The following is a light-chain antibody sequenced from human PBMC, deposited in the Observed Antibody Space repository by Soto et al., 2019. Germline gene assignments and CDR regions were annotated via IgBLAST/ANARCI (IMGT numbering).Light chain of an antibody. CDR3: QQYYSYPLT. Sequence: DIQMTQSPSTLSGSFGDRVTITCRASQTISSWLAWYQQKPGKAPKLLIYKASTLKSGVPSRFSGSGSGTDFTLTISCLQSEDFATYYCQQYYSYPLTFGGGTKVDIK. CDR1: QTISSW. V-gene: IGKV1-5*03. CDR2: KAS. J-gene: IGKJ4*01.